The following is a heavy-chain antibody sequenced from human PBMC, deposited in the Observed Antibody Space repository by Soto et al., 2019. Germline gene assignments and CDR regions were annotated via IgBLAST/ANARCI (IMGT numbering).Heavy chain of an antibody. D-gene: IGHD6-19*01. V-gene: IGHV1-8*01. CDR2: MEPSTGRT. CDR3: ARGGSAGVDY. J-gene: IGHJ4*02. CDR1: GYSFTSLD. Sequence: QVQLLQSGAEVREPGASVTVSCKASGYSFTSLDINWVRQTAGQGLAWMGWMEPSTGRTGYAQKFQGRVTMTRDTSINTAYMELTTLTSDDTAFYYCARGGSAGVDYWGQGPLVIVSS.